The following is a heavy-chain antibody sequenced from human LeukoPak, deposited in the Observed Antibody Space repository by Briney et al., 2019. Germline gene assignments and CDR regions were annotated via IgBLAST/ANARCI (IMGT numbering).Heavy chain of an antibody. D-gene: IGHD2-15*01. J-gene: IGHJ4*02. V-gene: IGHV4-31*03. Sequence: SETLSLTCTVSGGSISSGGYYWSWIRQHPGKGLEWIGYIYYSGSTYYNPSFKSRVTISVDTSKNQFSLKLSSVTAADTAVYYCARDSCSGGSCSIDYWGQGTLVTVSS. CDR2: IYYSGST. CDR3: ARDSCSGGSCSIDY. CDR1: GGSISSGGYY.